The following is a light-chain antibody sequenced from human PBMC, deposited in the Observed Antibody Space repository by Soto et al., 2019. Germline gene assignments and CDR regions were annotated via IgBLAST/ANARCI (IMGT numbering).Light chain of an antibody. CDR2: DNN. CDR3: VTVDPNMSAGV. Sequence: QSVLTQPPSVSAAPGQKVTISCSGSNSNIGVNSVSWYQQLPGTAPKLLIYDNNARPSGIPDRFSGSKSGTSATLGITGLQTGDDADYYCVTVDPNMSAGVFGGGPKMTVL. CDR1: NSNIGVNS. J-gene: IGLJ3*02. V-gene: IGLV1-51*01.